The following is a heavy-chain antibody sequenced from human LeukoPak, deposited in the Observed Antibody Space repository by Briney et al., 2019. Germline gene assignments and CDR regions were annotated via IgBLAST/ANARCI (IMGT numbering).Heavy chain of an antibody. CDR2: IYYSGST. CDR3: ARVRSSWYQAEY. V-gene: IGHV4-59*01. Sequence: SETLSLTCTVSGGSISSYYWSWIRQPPGKGLEWIGYIYYSGSTNYNPSLKSRVTISVDTSKNQFSLKLSSVTAADTAVYYCARVRSSWYQAEYWGQGTLVTVSS. J-gene: IGHJ4*02. CDR1: GGSISSYY. D-gene: IGHD6-13*01.